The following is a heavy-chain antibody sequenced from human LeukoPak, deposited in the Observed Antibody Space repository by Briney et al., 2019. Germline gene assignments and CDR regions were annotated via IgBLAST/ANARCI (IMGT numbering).Heavy chain of an antibody. Sequence: GGSLRLSCAASDFTFSRYGFHWVRQAPGKGLEWVAFIRFDGTNNFYADSVKGRFTISRDNAKNSLYLQMSSLRAEDTAVYYCAREGPYSSSNDWGQGTLVTVSS. CDR2: IRFDGTNN. D-gene: IGHD6-6*01. CDR1: DFTFSRYG. V-gene: IGHV3-30*02. J-gene: IGHJ4*02. CDR3: AREGPYSSSND.